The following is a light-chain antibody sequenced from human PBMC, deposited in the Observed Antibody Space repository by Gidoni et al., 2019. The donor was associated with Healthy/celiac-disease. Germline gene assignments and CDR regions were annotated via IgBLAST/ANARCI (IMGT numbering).Light chain of an antibody. Sequence: PGERVTLSCRASQSVSSSYLTWYQQKPGQAPRLLIYGASTRATSIPARFSGSGSGTDFTLTISSLQPEDFAVYYCQQDYNLPWTFGQGTKVEIK. CDR1: QSVSSSY. J-gene: IGKJ1*01. CDR3: QQDYNLPWT. CDR2: GAS. V-gene: IGKV3D-7*01.